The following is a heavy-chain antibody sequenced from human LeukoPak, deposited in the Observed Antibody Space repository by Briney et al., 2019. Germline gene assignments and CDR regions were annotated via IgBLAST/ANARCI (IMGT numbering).Heavy chain of an antibody. CDR1: GFTFSSYA. CDR3: AKDSYYDFWSGYPTSWFDP. Sequence: GGSLRLSCAASGFTFSSYAMSWVRQAPGKGLEWVSAISGSGGSTYYADSVKGRFTISRDNSKNTLYLQMNSLRAEDTAVYYCAKDSYYDFWSGYPTSWFDPWGQGTLVTVSS. CDR2: ISGSGGST. V-gene: IGHV3-23*01. J-gene: IGHJ5*02. D-gene: IGHD3-3*01.